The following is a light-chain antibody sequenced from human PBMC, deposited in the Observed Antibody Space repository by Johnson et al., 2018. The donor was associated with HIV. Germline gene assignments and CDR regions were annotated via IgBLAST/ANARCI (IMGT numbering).Light chain of an antibody. CDR2: DND. V-gene: IGLV1-51*01. CDR1: SYNIGINY. CDR3: ETWDSSLSGYYV. J-gene: IGLJ1*01. Sequence: QSVLTQPPSVSAAPGQKVTISCSGSSYNIGINYVSWFQQLPGTAPKLLIYDNDKRPSGIPDRFSGSKSGTSATLGITGLQPGDEADYYCETWDSSLSGYYVFGTGTKLTVL.